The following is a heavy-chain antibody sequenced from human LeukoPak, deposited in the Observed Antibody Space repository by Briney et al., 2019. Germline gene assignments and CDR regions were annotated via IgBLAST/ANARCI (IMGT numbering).Heavy chain of an antibody. Sequence: GGSLTLSCAASGFTFSSYEMNCVRQAPGKRLQWGSYISSIGSTIYYADSLSSRFTISRDNAKNSLYLQMNSLRAEDTAVYYCAREPRETDCGGDCYPGTGSTWGQGTLVTVSS. CDR2: ISSIGSTI. CDR3: AREPRETDCGGDCYPGTGST. D-gene: IGHD2-21*02. V-gene: IGHV3-48*03. J-gene: IGHJ5*02. CDR1: GFTFSSYE.